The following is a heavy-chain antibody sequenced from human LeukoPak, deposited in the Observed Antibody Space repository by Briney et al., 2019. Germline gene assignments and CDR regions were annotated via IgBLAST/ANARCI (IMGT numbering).Heavy chain of an antibody. D-gene: IGHD1/OR15-1a*01. Sequence: SVKVSCKASGGTFSSYAISWVRQAPGQGLEWMGGIIPIFGTANYAQKFQGRVTITADESTSTAYMELSSLRSEDTAVYYCARGSVWRANKRSFQHWGQGTLVTVSS. CDR2: IIPIFGTA. J-gene: IGHJ1*01. CDR1: GGTFSSYA. CDR3: ARGSVWRANKRSFQH. V-gene: IGHV1-69*01.